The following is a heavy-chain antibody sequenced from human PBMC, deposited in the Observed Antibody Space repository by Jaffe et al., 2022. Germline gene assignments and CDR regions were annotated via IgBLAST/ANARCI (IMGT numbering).Heavy chain of an antibody. CDR2: IIPIFGTA. J-gene: IGHJ4*02. D-gene: IGHD6-19*01. Sequence: QVQLVQSGAEVKKPGSSVKVSCKASGGTFSSYAISWVRQAPGQGLEWMGGIIPIFGTANYAQKFQGRVTITADESTSTAYMELSSLRSEDTAVYYCARDMGIAVAGTYHKLGYFDYWGQGTLVTVSS. V-gene: IGHV1-69*01. CDR1: GGTFSSYA. CDR3: ARDMGIAVAGTYHKLGYFDY.